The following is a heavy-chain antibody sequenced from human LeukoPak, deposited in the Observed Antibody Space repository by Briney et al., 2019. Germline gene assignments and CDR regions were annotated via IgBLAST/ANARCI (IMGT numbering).Heavy chain of an antibody. D-gene: IGHD1-7*01. CDR1: GGTFSSYA. V-gene: IGHV1-69*05. CDR2: IIPIFGTA. CDR3: ARVSTGTTGRYYMDV. J-gene: IGHJ6*03. Sequence: ASVKVSCKASGGTFSSYAISWVRQAPGQGLEWMGGIIPIFGTANYAQKFQGRVTITTDESTSTAYMELSSLRSEDTAVYYCARVSTGTTGRYYMDVWGKGTTVTVSS.